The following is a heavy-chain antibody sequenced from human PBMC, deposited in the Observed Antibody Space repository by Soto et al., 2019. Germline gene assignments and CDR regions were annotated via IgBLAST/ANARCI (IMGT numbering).Heavy chain of an antibody. V-gene: IGHV3-7*05. CDR2: IKQDGSEK. CDR3: ASSNSYYNFLRCYYTFDY. J-gene: IGHJ4*02. CDR1: GFMFSNFW. Sequence: EVQLVESGGALVQPGGSLRLSCAASGFMFSNFWMSWVRQAPGKGLEWVANIKQDGSEKSYVDSVKGRFTISRDNAKNSLYLQMNSLRGGDTAMYYCASSNSYYNFLRCYYTFDYWGQGTLVTVSS. D-gene: IGHD3-3*01.